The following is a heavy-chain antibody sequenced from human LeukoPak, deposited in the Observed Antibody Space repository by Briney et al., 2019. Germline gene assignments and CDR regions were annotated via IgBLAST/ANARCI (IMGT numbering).Heavy chain of an antibody. CDR1: GFTFSSYS. J-gene: IGHJ6*02. CDR2: IKQDGSEK. V-gene: IGHV3-7*01. CDR3: ARDNHYYYGMDV. Sequence: GGSLRLSCAASGFTFSSYSMNWVRQAPGKGLEWVANIKQDGSEKYYVDSVKGRFTISRDNAKNSLYLQMNSLRAEDTAVYYCARDNHYYYGMDVWGQGTTVTVSS.